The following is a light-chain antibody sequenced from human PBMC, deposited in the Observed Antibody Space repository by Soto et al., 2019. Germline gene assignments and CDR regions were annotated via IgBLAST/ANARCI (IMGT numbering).Light chain of an antibody. CDR1: SSDVGSYNL. CDR3: CSYAGSSDV. CDR2: EVS. V-gene: IGLV2-23*02. J-gene: IGLJ1*01. Sequence: QSALTQPASVSGSPGQSITISCTGTSSDVGSYNLVSWYQQHPGKAPKLMIYEVSKRPSGVSNRFSGSKSGNTAPLTISGLQAEDEADYYCCSYAGSSDVFGTGTKLTVL.